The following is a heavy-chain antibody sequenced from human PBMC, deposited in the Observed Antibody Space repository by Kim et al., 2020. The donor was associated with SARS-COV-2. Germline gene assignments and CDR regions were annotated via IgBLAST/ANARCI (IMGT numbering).Heavy chain of an antibody. CDR2: IYYSGST. CDR3: ARATFLRRPVPLYYYGMDV. Sequence: SETLSLTCTVSGGSISSYYWSWIRQPPGKGLEWIGYIYYSGSTNYNPSLKSRVTISVDTSKNQFSLKLSSVTAADTAVYYCARATFLRRPVPLYYYGMDVWGQGTTVTVSS. CDR1: GGSISSYY. V-gene: IGHV4-59*13. J-gene: IGHJ6*02. D-gene: IGHD6-25*01.